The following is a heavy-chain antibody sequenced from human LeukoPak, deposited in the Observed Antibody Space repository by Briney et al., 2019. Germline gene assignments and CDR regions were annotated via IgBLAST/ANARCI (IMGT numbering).Heavy chain of an antibody. CDR3: AKLVSVYCGGDCSAFDI. D-gene: IGHD2-21*02. CDR2: ISYDGSNK. CDR1: GFTFSSYG. V-gene: IGHV3-30*18. Sequence: PGGSLRLSCAASGFTFSSYGVHWVRQAPGKGLEWVAVISYDGSNKYYADSVKGRFTISRDNSKNTLYLQMNSLRAEDTAVYYCAKLVSVYCGGDCSAFDIWGQGTMVTVSS. J-gene: IGHJ3*02.